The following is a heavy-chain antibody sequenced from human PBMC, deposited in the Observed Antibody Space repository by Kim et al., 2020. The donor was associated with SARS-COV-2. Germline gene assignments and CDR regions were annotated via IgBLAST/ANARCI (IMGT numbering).Heavy chain of an antibody. J-gene: IGHJ4*02. Sequence: SLKGRVTIAVDTSKNQFSLKLSSGTAADTAVYYCARGRITIFGVVTEFDYWGQGTLVTVSS. D-gene: IGHD3-3*01. CDR3: ARGRITIFGVVTEFDY. V-gene: IGHV4-31*02.